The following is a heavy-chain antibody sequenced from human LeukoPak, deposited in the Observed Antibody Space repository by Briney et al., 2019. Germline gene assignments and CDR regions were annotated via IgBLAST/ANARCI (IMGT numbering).Heavy chain of an antibody. V-gene: IGHV3-21*01. CDR1: EFTFSSYS. D-gene: IGHD2-21*02. Sequence: GGSLRLSCAASEFTFSSYSMNWVRQAPGEGLEWVSSISGSSSYIFYADSVKGRFTISRDNAKNSLYLQMNSLGADDTAVYYCARDYLYCGGDCFVDYWGQGALVTVSS. J-gene: IGHJ4*02. CDR2: ISGSSSYI. CDR3: ARDYLYCGGDCFVDY.